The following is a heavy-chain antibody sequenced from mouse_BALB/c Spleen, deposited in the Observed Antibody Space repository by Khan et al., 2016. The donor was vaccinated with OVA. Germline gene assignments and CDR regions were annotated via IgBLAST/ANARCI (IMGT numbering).Heavy chain of an antibody. CDR2: ISSAGTYT. D-gene: IGHD2-1*01. CDR1: GFTFSSFA. CDR3: TSGNYGWFAY. Sequence: EVELVESGGGLVKPGGSLKLSCAASGFTFSSFAMSWVRQTPEKSLEWVATISSAGTYTFYPDSLTGRFTISRDNDKNPLYLQMNSLRSEDTAMYYCTSGNYGWFAYWGQGTLVTVSA. V-gene: IGHV5-9-1*01. J-gene: IGHJ3*01.